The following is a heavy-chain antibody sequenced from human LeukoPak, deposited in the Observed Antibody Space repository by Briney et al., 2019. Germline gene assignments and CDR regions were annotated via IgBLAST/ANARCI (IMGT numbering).Heavy chain of an antibody. J-gene: IGHJ3*02. Sequence: EASVKVSCKASGYTFTNYVLTWVRQAPGQGLEWMGRISTYTDNSNYAQKFQDRVTMTTDTSTGTAHMELRNLSSDDTAVYYCARGVAGSDDAFDIWGQGTMVTVSS. V-gene: IGHV1-18*01. CDR2: ISTYTDNS. D-gene: IGHD6-19*01. CDR1: GYTFTNYV. CDR3: ARGVAGSDDAFDI.